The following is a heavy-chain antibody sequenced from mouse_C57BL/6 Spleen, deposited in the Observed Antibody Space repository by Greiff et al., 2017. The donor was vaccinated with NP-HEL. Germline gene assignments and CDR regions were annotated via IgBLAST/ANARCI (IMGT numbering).Heavy chain of an antibody. Sequence: EVNVVESGEGLVKPGGSLKLSCAASGFTFSSYAMSWVRQTPEKRLEWVAYISSGGDYIYYADTVKGRFTISRDNARNTLYLQMSSLKSEDTAMYYCTREGQLGRDYFGDWGQGTTLPVSS. CDR1: GFTFSSYA. V-gene: IGHV5-9-1*02. D-gene: IGHD4-1*02. CDR2: ISSGGDYI. CDR3: TREGQLGRDYFGD. J-gene: IGHJ2*01.